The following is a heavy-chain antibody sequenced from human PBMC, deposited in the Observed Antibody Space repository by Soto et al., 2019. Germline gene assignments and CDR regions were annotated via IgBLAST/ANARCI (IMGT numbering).Heavy chain of an antibody. CDR3: ARDLNQIDITMVRGRGMDV. Sequence: ASVKVSCKASGYTFTSYGISWVRQAPGQGLEWMGWISAYNGNTNYAQKLQGRVTMTTDTSTSTAYMELRSLRSDDTAVYYCARDLNQIDITMVRGRGMDVWGQGTTVTVSS. D-gene: IGHD3-10*01. CDR1: GYTFTSYG. J-gene: IGHJ6*02. CDR2: ISAYNGNT. V-gene: IGHV1-18*01.